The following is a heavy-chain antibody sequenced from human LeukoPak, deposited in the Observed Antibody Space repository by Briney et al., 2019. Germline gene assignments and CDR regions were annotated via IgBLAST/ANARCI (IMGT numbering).Heavy chain of an antibody. Sequence: SETLSLTCVVSGGSISSGGYSWSWIRQPPGKGLEWIGYIFHTGSTFYNPSLKSRITISGDRSKNQFSLKLSSVTAADTAVYYCARGRDFYGSGTYYFEYWGQGTLVTVSS. CDR1: GGSISSGGYS. V-gene: IGHV4-30-2*01. CDR3: ARGRDFYGSGTYYFEY. CDR2: IFHTGST. J-gene: IGHJ4*02. D-gene: IGHD3-10*01.